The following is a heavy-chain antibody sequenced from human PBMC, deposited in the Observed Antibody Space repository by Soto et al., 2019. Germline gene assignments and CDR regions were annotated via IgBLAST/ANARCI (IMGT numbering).Heavy chain of an antibody. CDR1: GYAFTTYF. D-gene: IGHD3-10*01. Sequence: QVQLVQSGAEVKKPGASVKVSCKASGYAFTTYFMHWVRQAPGQGLEWLGIISPTGGRTTYAQNFQGRVTMTRDTSTSTVYMELSSLRSEDTAVYYCARDGCITATCAGGGNWFDPWGQGTPVTVSS. J-gene: IGHJ5*02. CDR3: ARDGCITATCAGGGNWFDP. CDR2: ISPTGGRT. V-gene: IGHV1-46*01.